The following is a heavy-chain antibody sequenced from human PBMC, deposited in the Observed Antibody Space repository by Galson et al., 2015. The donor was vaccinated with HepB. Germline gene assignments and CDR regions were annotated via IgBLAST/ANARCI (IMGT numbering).Heavy chain of an antibody. Sequence: SVKVSCKVSGYSLTELSMHWVRQAPGKGLEWMGGFDAEEGETIYAQKFQGRVTMTEDASSDTAYMEVSSLRSDDTAVYYCATPVGYEILTGLFNWGQGTLVTVSS. D-gene: IGHD3-9*01. V-gene: IGHV1-24*01. CDR1: GYSLTELS. J-gene: IGHJ4*02. CDR3: ATPVGYEILTGLFN. CDR2: FDAEEGET.